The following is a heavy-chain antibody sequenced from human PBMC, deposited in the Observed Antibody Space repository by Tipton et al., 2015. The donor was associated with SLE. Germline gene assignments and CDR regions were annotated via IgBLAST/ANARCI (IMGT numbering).Heavy chain of an antibody. CDR2: INPSGGST. J-gene: IGHJ6*03. Sequence: QSGAEVKKPGASVKVSCKASGYTLTSYYMHWVRQAPGQGLEWMGIINPSGGSTSYAQKFQGRVTMTRDTSTSTVYMELSSLRSEDTAVYYWARGDSRFLEWAQPPYYMDVWGKGTTVTVSS. CDR3: ARGDSRFLEWAQPPYYMDV. D-gene: IGHD3-3*01. V-gene: IGHV1-46*01. CDR1: GYTLTSYY.